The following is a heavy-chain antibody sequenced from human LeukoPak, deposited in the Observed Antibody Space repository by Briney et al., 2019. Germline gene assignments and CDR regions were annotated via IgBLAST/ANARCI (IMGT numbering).Heavy chain of an antibody. Sequence: GGSLRLSCAASGFTFSSYGMHWVRQAPGKGLEWVAVISYDGSNKYYADSVKGRFTISRDNSKNTLYLQMNSLRAEDTAVYYCARPGSIGSSWYYYFDYWGQGTLVTVSS. CDR3: ARPGSIGSSWYYYFDY. J-gene: IGHJ4*02. V-gene: IGHV3-30*03. CDR2: ISYDGSNK. D-gene: IGHD6-13*01. CDR1: GFTFSSYG.